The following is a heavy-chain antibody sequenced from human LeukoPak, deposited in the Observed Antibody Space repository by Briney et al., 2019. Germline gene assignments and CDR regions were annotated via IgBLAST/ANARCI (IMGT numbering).Heavy chain of an antibody. J-gene: IGHJ4*02. V-gene: IGHV4-59*01. D-gene: IGHD2-2*01. CDR1: GGSISSYY. CDR2: IYYSGST. CDR3: AREGGYCSSTSCLDLFDY. Sequence: SETLSLTCTVPGGSISSYYWSWIRQPPGKGLEWIGYIYYSGSTNYNPSLKSRVTISVDTSKNQFSLKLSSVTAADTAVYYCAREGGYCSSTSCLDLFDYWGQGTLVTVSS.